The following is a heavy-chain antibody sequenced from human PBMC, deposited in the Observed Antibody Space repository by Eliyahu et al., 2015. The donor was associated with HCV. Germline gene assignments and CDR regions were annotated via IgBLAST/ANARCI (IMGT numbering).Heavy chain of an antibody. CDR1: GFPVSSNY. Sequence: EVQLVESGGGLVQPGGSLRLSCAASGFPVSSNYMSWVRQTPGKELEWVSIIYSGGSTYYADSVKGRFIISRDNSRNTLYLQMNGLRAEDTAVYYCARGHSSGFYYYFAYWGQGTLVTVSS. V-gene: IGHV3-66*02. D-gene: IGHD3-22*01. CDR3: ARGHSSGFYYYFAY. J-gene: IGHJ4*02. CDR2: IYSGGST.